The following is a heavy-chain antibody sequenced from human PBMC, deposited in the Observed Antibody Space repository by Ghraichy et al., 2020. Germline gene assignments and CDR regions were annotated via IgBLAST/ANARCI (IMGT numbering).Heavy chain of an antibody. D-gene: IGHD6-13*01. CDR1: GGSFSGYY. J-gene: IGHJ5*02. V-gene: IGHV4-34*01. CDR3: ARGESSWSRYYNWFDP. CDR2: INHSGST. Sequence: SETLSLTCAVYGGSFSGYYWSWIRQPPGKGLEWIGEINHSGSTNYNPSLKSRVTISVDTSKNQFSLKLSSVTAADTAVYYCARGESSWSRYYNWFDPWGQGTLVTVSS.